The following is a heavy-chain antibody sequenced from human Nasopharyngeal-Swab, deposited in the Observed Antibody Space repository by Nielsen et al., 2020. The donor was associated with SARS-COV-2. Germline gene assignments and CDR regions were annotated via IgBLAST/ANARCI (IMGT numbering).Heavy chain of an antibody. Sequence: GESLKISCAASGFTFSGYAMSWVRQAPGKGLEWVSDISGSGDSTFYSDSVKGRFTMSRDNSKNMLYLQMSSLRAEDTAVYYCAKRGVAVAATSWFDPWGQGTLVTVSS. CDR1: GFTFSGYA. CDR2: ISGSGDST. D-gene: IGHD2-15*01. V-gene: IGHV3-23*01. CDR3: AKRGVAVAATSWFDP. J-gene: IGHJ5*02.